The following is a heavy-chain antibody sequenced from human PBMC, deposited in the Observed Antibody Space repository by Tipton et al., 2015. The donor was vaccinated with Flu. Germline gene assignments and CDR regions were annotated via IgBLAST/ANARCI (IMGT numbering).Heavy chain of an antibody. D-gene: IGHD3-22*01. CDR3: ARGDSSGYYFDY. V-gene: IGHV4-59*11. Sequence: TLSLTCTASYGSMTGHYWSWIQQPPGKGLEWIWYMYHSGSSNYNPSLKSRLTVSVDTSNFQSSLTLTSVTAADTAVYYCARGDSSGYYFDYWGQGILVTVSS. CDR1: YGSMTGHY. CDR2: MYHSGSS. J-gene: IGHJ4*02.